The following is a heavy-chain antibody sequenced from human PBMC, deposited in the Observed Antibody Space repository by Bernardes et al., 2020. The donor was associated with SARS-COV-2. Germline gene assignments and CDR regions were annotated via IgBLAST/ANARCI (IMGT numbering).Heavy chain of an antibody. CDR3: VTLGQLVLYASDV. Sequence: GGSLRLSCVASGFPFTNYWMNWVRQAPGKGLVWVSRISGDGSAASYADSVRGRFTMSRDNSRNTVYLHMTSLRADDTAMYYCVTLGQLVLYASDVWARGPWSASLQ. CDR1: GFPFTNYW. J-gene: IGHJ3*01. D-gene: IGHD6-6*01. CDR2: ISGDGSAA. V-gene: IGHV3-74*03.